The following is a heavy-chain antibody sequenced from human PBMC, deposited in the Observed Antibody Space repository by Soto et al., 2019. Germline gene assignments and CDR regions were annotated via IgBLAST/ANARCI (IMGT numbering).Heavy chain of an antibody. V-gene: IGHV3-48*03. CDR1: GFTFSSYE. D-gene: IGHD6-19*01. CDR2: ISSSGSTI. J-gene: IGHJ4*02. Sequence: PGGSLRLSCAASGFTFSSYEMNWVRQAPGKGLEWISYISSSGSTIYYADSVKGRFTISRDSAKNSLYLQMNSLRVEDTAVYYCARSGVVAGNDYWGQGTLVTVSS. CDR3: ARSGVVAGNDY.